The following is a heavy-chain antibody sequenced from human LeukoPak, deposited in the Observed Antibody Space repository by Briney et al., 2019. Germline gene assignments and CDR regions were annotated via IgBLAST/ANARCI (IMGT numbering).Heavy chain of an antibody. D-gene: IGHD6-19*01. CDR1: GGSISSYY. J-gene: IGHJ4*02. V-gene: IGHV4-59*01. CDR2: MFYSGSS. Sequence: SETLSLTCTVSGGSISSYYWSWIRQPPGKGLEWIGYMFYSGSSNYNPSLRSRVTISVDTSKNQISLKLSSVTAADTAVYYCARFNRNSSGWIDYWGQGTLVTVSS. CDR3: ARFNRNSSGWIDY.